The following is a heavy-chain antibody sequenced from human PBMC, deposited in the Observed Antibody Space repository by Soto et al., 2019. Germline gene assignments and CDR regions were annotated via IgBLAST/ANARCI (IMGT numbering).Heavy chain of an antibody. CDR1: GFTFSDYY. D-gene: IGHD2-2*01. CDR3: ARDRDVVVPAAMPASLDY. Sequence: QVQLVESGGGLVKPGGSLRLSCAASGFTFSDYYMSWIRQAPGKGLEWVSYISIRGSTIYYADSVKGRFTISRDNAKNSLYLQMNSLRAEDTAVYYCARDRDVVVPAAMPASLDYWGQGTLVTVSS. J-gene: IGHJ4*02. CDR2: ISIRGSTI. V-gene: IGHV3-11*01.